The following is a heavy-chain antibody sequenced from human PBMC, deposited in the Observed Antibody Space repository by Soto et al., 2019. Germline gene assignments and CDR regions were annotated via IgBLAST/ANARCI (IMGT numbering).Heavy chain of an antibody. Sequence: QVQLQQWGAGLLKPSETLSLTCAVYGGSFSGYYWSWIRQPPGKGLEWIGEINHSGSTNYNPSLKSRVTRSVDTSKNQFSLKLSSVTAADTAVYYCASVGGYSSSWPDYWGQGTLVTVSS. CDR3: ASVGGYSSSWPDY. CDR1: GGSFSGYY. V-gene: IGHV4-34*01. CDR2: INHSGST. J-gene: IGHJ4*02. D-gene: IGHD6-13*01.